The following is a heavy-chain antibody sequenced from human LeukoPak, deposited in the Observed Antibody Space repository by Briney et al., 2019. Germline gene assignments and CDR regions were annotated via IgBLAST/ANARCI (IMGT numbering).Heavy chain of an antibody. Sequence: SETLSLTCTVSGRSIRSVYWNWIRQSAGKGLEWIGRIYATDLTNYNPSLESRVTLSVDMSKHELSLTLKSVTAADPAVYYCARGFGSGTSPIDLWGQGALVTVSS. CDR1: GRSIRSVY. V-gene: IGHV4-4*07. CDR2: IYATDLT. J-gene: IGHJ5*02. D-gene: IGHD3-10*01. CDR3: ARGFGSGTSPIDL.